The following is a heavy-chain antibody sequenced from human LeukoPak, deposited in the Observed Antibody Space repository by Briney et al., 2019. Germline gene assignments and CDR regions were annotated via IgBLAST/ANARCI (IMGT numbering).Heavy chain of an antibody. J-gene: IGHJ4*02. CDR3: ARQNFYCSGGTCHDY. CDR2: INHSVST. V-gene: IGHV4-34*01. D-gene: IGHD2-15*01. CDR1: GGSFSGYY. Sequence: PSETLSLTCAVYGGSFSGYYWSWIRQPPGKGLEWIGEINHSVSTNYNPSLKSRVTISVDTSKNQFSLKLSSVTAADTAVYYCARQNFYCSGGTCHDYWGQGTLVTVSS.